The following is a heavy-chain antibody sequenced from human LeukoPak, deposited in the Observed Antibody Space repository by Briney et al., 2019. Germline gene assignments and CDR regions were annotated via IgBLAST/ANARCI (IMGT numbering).Heavy chain of an antibody. CDR3: ARASGSSGWYGGDY. CDR2: ISGSGGST. V-gene: IGHV3-23*01. CDR1: GFTFSSYA. D-gene: IGHD6-19*01. J-gene: IGHJ4*02. Sequence: GGSLRLSCAASGFTFSSYAMSWVRQAPGKGLEWVSAISGSGGSTYYADSVKGRFTISRDNSKNTLYLQMNSLRAEDTAVYYCARASGSSGWYGGDYWGQGTLVTVSS.